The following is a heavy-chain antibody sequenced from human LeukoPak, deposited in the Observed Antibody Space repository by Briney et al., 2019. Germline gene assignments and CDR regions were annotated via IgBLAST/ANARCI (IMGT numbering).Heavy chain of an antibody. V-gene: IGHV3-7*01. CDR2: IKQDGSEN. CDR3: ARDGYSYGFDY. Sequence: GGSLRLSCEASGFTFGDYWMTWVRQAPGKGLEGVANIKQDGSENHYVDSVKGRFTISRDNAKNSLYLQMNSLRAEDTAVYYCARDGYSYGFDYWGQGTLVTVSS. CDR1: GFTFGDYW. J-gene: IGHJ4*02. D-gene: IGHD5-18*01.